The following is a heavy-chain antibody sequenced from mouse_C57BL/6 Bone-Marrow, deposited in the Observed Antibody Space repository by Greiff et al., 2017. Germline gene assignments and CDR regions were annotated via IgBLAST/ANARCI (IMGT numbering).Heavy chain of an antibody. CDR2: INPGSGGT. Sequence: QVQLQQSGAELVRPGTSVKVSCKASGYAFTNYLIEWVKQRPGQGLEWIGVINPGSGGTNYNEKFKGKATLTADKSSSTAYMQLSSLTSEDSAVYFCARANWDAMDYWGQGTSVTVSS. CDR3: ARANWDAMDY. J-gene: IGHJ4*01. D-gene: IGHD4-1*01. CDR1: GYAFTNYL. V-gene: IGHV1-54*01.